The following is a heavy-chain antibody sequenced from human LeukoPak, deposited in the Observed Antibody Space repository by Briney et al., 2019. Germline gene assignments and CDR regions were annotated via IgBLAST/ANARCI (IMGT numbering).Heavy chain of an antibody. CDR2: IIPILGIA. J-gene: IGHJ3*02. Sequence: ASVKVSCKASGCTFSSYTISWVRQAPGQGLEWMGRIIPILGIANYAQKFQGRVTITADKSTSTAYMELSRLRSENTAVYYGARGGYCSSASCADAFDIWGQGTMVTVSS. CDR3: ARGGYCSSASCADAFDI. V-gene: IGHV1-69*02. D-gene: IGHD2-2*01. CDR1: GCTFSSYT.